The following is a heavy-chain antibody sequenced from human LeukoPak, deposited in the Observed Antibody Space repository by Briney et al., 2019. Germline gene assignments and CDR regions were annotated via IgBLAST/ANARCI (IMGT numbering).Heavy chain of an antibody. V-gene: IGHV4-4*07. CDR2: ILTSGDT. CDR3: ARRFNSGNDDVFDI. J-gene: IGHJ3*02. D-gene: IGHD1-1*01. Sequence: KPSETLSLTCTVSGGSISGNAWNWVRQPAGKGLEWIGRILTSGDTVYNPSLESRVTMSLDTSKNQFSLKLNSLTAADTAVYYCARRFNSGNDDVFDIWGQGTMVAVSS. CDR1: GGSISGNA.